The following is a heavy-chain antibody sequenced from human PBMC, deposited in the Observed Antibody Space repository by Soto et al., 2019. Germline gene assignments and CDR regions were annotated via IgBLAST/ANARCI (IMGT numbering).Heavy chain of an antibody. CDR3: AKRGTPGVGDYDWFDP. J-gene: IGHJ5*02. D-gene: IGHD4-17*01. CDR1: GFTFSDYS. CDR2: ISYTGNTK. Sequence: QVHLMESGGGVVQPGGSLRLSCAASGFTFSDYSMHWVRQAPGKGLEWVGVISYTGNTKYYGASVEGRFTISRDNFKNVVYLDMSSLRPEDTGVYYCAKRGTPGVGDYDWFDPWGQGTLVTVSS. V-gene: IGHV3-30*18.